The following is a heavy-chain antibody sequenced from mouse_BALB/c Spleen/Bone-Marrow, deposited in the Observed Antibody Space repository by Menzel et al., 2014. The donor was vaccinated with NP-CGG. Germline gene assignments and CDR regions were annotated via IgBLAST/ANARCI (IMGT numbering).Heavy chain of an antibody. J-gene: IGHJ2*01. Sequence: VQLVESGAELVRPGTSVKVSCKASGYAFTNYLIEWVKQRPVLGLEWIGVINPGSGGANYNAKFRGKATLTADKSSSTAYMQLSSVTSDDPAVYFCAREWTARAVDYWGQGTTLTVSS. CDR1: GYAFTNYL. CDR3: AREWTARAVDY. D-gene: IGHD3-2*01. V-gene: IGHV1-54*01. CDR2: INPGSGGA.